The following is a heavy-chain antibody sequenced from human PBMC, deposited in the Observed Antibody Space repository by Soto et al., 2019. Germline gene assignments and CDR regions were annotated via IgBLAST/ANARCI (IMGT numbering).Heavy chain of an antibody. CDR3: GMADVWGSYRFSHWYFDL. V-gene: IGHV4-30-4*01. D-gene: IGHD3-16*02. Sequence: QVQLQESGPGLVKPSQTLSLTCTVSGGSISSGDYYWSWIRQPPGKGLEWIGYIYYSGSTYYNPSLKSRVTISVDXCRXQXSLKLSSVTAADMAVYSSGMADVWGSYRFSHWYFDLGGRGTLVAVSS. CDR2: IYYSGST. CDR1: GGSISSGDYY. J-gene: IGHJ2*01.